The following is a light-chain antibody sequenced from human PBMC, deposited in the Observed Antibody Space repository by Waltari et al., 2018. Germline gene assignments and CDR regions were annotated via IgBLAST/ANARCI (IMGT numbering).Light chain of an antibody. CDR3: QSYDSSLSGWV. CDR2: GSS. V-gene: IGLV1-40*01. J-gene: IGLJ3*02. Sequence: QSVLTQPPSVSGAPGQRVTISCTGSSSNIGAGYDVHWYQRLPGTAPKLLIYGSSSRPSGVPDRFAGSKSGTSASLAITGLQAEDEADYYCQSYDSSLSGWVFGGGTKLTVL. CDR1: SSNIGAGYD.